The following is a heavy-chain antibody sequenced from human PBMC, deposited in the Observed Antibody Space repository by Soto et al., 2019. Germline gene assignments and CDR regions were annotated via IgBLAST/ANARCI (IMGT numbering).Heavy chain of an antibody. CDR2: IWYDGSNK. CDR3: ARGTSREFDY. Sequence: QVQLVESGGGVVQPGRSLRLSCAASGFTFSSYGMHWVRQAPGKGLEWVAVIWYDGSNKYYADSVKGRFTISRDNSKNTLYLQMNGLRAEDRAVYYCARGTSREFDYWGQGTLVTVSS. D-gene: IGHD2-2*01. J-gene: IGHJ4*02. V-gene: IGHV3-33*01. CDR1: GFTFSSYG.